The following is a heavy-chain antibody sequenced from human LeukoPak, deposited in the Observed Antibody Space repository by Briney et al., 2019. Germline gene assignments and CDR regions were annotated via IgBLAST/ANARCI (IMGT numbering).Heavy chain of an antibody. V-gene: IGHV1-2*02. Sequence: GASVKVSCKASGYTFTGYYMHWVRQAPGQGLEWMGWINPNSGGTNYAQKFQGRVTMTRDTSISTAYMELSRLRSDDTAVYYCARDAGPRYFDEFDYWGQGTLVTVSS. J-gene: IGHJ4*02. CDR3: ARDAGPRYFDEFDY. CDR2: INPNSGGT. CDR1: GYTFTGYY. D-gene: IGHD3-9*01.